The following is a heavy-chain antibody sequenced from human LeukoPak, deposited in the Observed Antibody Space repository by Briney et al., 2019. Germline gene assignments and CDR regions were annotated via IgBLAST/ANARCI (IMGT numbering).Heavy chain of an antibody. D-gene: IGHD3-22*01. Sequence: GGSLRLSCAASGFTVSSNYMSWVRQAPGKGLEWVAVISYDGSNKYYADSVKGRFTISRDNSKNTLYLQMNSLRAEDTAVYYCARAGGRLGPYYYDSSGYHDYWGQGTLVTVSS. CDR2: ISYDGSNK. V-gene: IGHV3-30-3*01. J-gene: IGHJ4*02. CDR3: ARAGGRLGPYYYDSSGYHDY. CDR1: GFTVSSNY.